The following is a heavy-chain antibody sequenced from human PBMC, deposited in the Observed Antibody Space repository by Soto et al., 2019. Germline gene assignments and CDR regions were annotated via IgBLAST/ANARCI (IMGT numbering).Heavy chain of an antibody. Sequence: QVQLVESGGGVVQPGQCLRLSCEASGFTFSIYAMHWVRRAPGKGLEWVAVISYDGNKKFYADSAKGRFTVSRNSSSNKLYLQMRSVRSEDTAISYCAKGGGDGYYDSSGYSFDHWGQGTMVTVSS. J-gene: IGHJ4*02. V-gene: IGHV3-30*18. CDR1: GFTFSIYA. CDR3: AKGGGDGYYDSSGYSFDH. D-gene: IGHD3-22*01. CDR2: ISYDGNKK.